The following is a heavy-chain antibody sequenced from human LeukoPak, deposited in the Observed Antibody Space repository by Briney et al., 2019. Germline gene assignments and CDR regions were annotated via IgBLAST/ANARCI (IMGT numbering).Heavy chain of an antibody. V-gene: IGHV1-18*01. Sequence: GASVKVSCKASGYTFTTYGITWVRQAPGQGLEWMGWLSAYNGNTNYIQNLQGRVTMTTDTSTSTAYMELSSLRSEDTAVYYCARSLSDLLWFGELDFDYWGQGTLVTVSS. CDR3: ARSLSDLLWFGELDFDY. CDR1: GYTFTTYG. CDR2: LSAYNGNT. J-gene: IGHJ4*02. D-gene: IGHD3-10*01.